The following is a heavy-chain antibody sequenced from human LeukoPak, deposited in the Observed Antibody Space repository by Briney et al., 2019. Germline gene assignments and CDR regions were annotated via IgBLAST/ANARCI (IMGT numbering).Heavy chain of an antibody. CDR1: GFTLSKYA. CDR3: ARGKDHDFWNPFDH. CDR2: IDGSGGRP. D-gene: IGHD3-3*01. J-gene: IGHJ4*02. V-gene: IGHV3-23*01. Sequence: GGSLRLSCAASGFTLSKYAVNWVRQAPGKGLEWVSGIDGSGGRPPSADSVKGRFTISRDISKNTLYLQMDSLRAEDTAAYYCARGKDHDFWNPFDHWGQGTLVTVSS.